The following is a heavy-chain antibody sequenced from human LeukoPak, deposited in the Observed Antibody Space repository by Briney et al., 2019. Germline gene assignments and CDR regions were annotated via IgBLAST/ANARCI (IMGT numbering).Heavy chain of an antibody. V-gene: IGHV4-59*08. CDR2: IYYSGST. J-gene: IGHJ3*02. D-gene: IGHD4/OR15-4a*01. Sequence: ETLSLTCTVSGGSISSYYWSWIRQPPGKGLEWIGYIYYSGSTNYNPSLKSRVTISVDTSKNQFSLKLSSVTAADTAVYYCARLGAGDAFDIWGQGTMVTVSS. CDR1: GGSISSYY. CDR3: ARLGAGDAFDI.